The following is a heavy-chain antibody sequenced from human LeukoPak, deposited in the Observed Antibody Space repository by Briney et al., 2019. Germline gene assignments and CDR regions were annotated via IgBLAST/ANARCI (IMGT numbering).Heavy chain of an antibody. CDR2: IGTAADA. CDR3: ARGWTGTTYDAFDM. V-gene: IGHV3-13*01. Sequence: GGSLRLSCPASGFTFSTYDMHWVRLPTGKGLEWVSSIGTAADAYYADSVKGRFTISRENAKNSLYLQMNSLGAGDTAVYYCARGWTGTTYDAFDMWGQGTLVTVSS. CDR1: GFTFSTYD. J-gene: IGHJ3*02. D-gene: IGHD4-17*01.